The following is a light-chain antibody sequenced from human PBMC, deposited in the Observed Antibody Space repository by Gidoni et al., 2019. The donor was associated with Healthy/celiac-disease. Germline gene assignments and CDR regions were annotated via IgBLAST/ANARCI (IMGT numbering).Light chain of an antibody. CDR2: LGS. CDR3: MQALQTSFT. V-gene: IGKV2-28*01. Sequence: SSQSLLHSNGYNYLDWYLQKPGQSPQLLIYLGSNRASGVPDRFSGSGSGTDFTLKISRVEAEDVGVYYCMQALQTSFTFGPGTKVDIK. J-gene: IGKJ3*01. CDR1: QSLLHSNGYNY.